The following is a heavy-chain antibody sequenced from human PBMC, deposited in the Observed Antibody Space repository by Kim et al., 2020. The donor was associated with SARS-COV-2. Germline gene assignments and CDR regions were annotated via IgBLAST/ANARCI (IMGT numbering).Heavy chain of an antibody. CDR2: INTNTGNP. CDR1: GYTFTSYA. CDR3: AREDIVVVPAAIPVRNWFDP. D-gene: IGHD2-2*01. V-gene: IGHV7-4-1*02. J-gene: IGHJ5*02. Sequence: ASVKVSCKASGYTFTSYAMNWVRQAPGQGLEWMGWINTNTGNPTYAQGFTGRFVFSLDTSVSTAYLQISSLKAEDTAVYYCAREDIVVVPAAIPVRNWFDPWGQGTLVTVSS.